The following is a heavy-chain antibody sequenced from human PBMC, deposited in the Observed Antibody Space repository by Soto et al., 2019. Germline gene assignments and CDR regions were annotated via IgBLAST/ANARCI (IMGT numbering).Heavy chain of an antibody. CDR1: EKSFTTYW. Sequence: GESLKSPGRGFEKSFTTYWSGGWRQLPGKGLEWMGIIYPGDSDTRYSPSFQGQVTISADKSISTAYLQWSSLKASDTAMYYCARSFTVTTYYYMDVWGKGPTVTVS. CDR3: ARSFTVTTYYYMDV. V-gene: IGHV5-51*01. J-gene: IGHJ6*03. CDR2: IYPGDSDT. D-gene: IGHD4-17*01.